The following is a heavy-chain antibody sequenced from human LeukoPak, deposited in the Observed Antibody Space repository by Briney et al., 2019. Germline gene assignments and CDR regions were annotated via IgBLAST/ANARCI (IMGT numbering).Heavy chain of an antibody. D-gene: IGHD6-19*01. CDR3: ARVGRNGWDFDH. CDR2: ISEGGGLT. Sequence: PGGSLRLSCAASGFSFSDAWMSWVRQIPGKGLEWVTIISEGGGLTFYVDSVKGRFSISRDNSKNSLSLQMSTLRVEDTAMYYCARVGRNGWDFDHWGQGTLVTVSS. J-gene: IGHJ4*02. CDR1: GFSFSDAW. V-gene: IGHV3-7*01.